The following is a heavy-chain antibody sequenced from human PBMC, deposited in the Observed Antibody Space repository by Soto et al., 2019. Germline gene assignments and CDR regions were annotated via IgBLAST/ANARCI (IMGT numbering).Heavy chain of an antibody. D-gene: IGHD6-19*01. J-gene: IGHJ4*02. CDR2: IYYSGST. V-gene: IGHV4-39*01. Sequence: SETLSLTCTVSGGSISSSSYYWGWIRQPPGKGLELIGSIYYSGSTYYNPSLKSRVTISVDTSKNQFSLKLSSVTAADTAVYYCARHYWQWLAYFDYWGQGILVTVSS. CDR3: ARHYWQWLAYFDY. CDR1: GGSISSSSYY.